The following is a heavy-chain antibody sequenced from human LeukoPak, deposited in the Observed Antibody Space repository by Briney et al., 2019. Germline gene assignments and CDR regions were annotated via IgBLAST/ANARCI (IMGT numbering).Heavy chain of an antibody. CDR3: ARASKTTGYSSGWYSDHYFDY. CDR2: ISAYNGNT. Sequence: GASVKVSCKASGYTFTSYGVSWVRQAPGQGLEWMGWISAYNGNTNYARRLQGRVTMTTDTSTSTAYMELRSLRSDDTAVYYCARASKTTGYSSGWYSDHYFDYWGQGTLVTVSS. CDR1: GYTFTSYG. V-gene: IGHV1-18*01. J-gene: IGHJ4*02. D-gene: IGHD6-19*01.